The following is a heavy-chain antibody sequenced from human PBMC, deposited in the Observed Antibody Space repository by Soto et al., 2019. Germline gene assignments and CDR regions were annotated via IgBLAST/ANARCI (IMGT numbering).Heavy chain of an antibody. CDR3: ARGPRGYVYYHGMDV. Sequence: PSETLSLTCTVSRGSISSGTNYWAWIRQPPGKGLEWIANIYYSGSTFYNPSLKSRVTISLDASKNHFSLNLSSVTAADTAVYYCARGPRGYVYYHGMDVWGQGTTVTVSS. V-gene: IGHV4-39*02. J-gene: IGHJ6*02. CDR1: RGSISSGTNY. D-gene: IGHD3-10*01. CDR2: IYYSGST.